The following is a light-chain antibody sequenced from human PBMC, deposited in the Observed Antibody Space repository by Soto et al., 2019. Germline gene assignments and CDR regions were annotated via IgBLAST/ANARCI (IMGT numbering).Light chain of an antibody. J-gene: IGLJ2*01. Sequence: SVLTQPPSVSGAPGQRVTISCTGSSSNIGTPYDVHWYQQLPGTAPKLLIYGNSTRPSGVPDRFSGAKSGTSASLAITGLQAEDEADYYCQSYDSSLSGYVIFGGGTKLTVL. CDR1: SSNIGTPYD. CDR3: QSYDSSLSGYVI. V-gene: IGLV1-40*01. CDR2: GNS.